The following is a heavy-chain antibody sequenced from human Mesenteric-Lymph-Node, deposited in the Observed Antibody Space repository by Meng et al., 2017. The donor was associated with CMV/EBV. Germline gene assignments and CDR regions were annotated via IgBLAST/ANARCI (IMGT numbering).Heavy chain of an antibody. J-gene: IGHJ4*02. Sequence: GGSLRLSCAASGFTFSSYWMSWVRQAPGKGLEWVSGINWNGGSTGYADSVKGRFTISRDNAKNSLYLQMNSLRAEDTALYYCARNGYYYDSSGYYLHWGQGTLVTVSS. CDR2: INWNGGST. CDR3: ARNGYYYDSSGYYLH. CDR1: GFTFSSYW. D-gene: IGHD3-22*01. V-gene: IGHV3-20*04.